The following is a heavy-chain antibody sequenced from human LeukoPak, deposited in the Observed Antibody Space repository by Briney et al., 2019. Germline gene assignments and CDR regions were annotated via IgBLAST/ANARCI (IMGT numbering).Heavy chain of an antibody. Sequence: GGSLRLSCAASGFTFSHYAMSWVRQAPGKGVEWVSAISGSGGSTYYADSVKGRFTISRDNSKNTLYLQMNSLRAEDTAVYYCATGWQILDYWGQGALVTVSS. CDR2: ISGSGGST. CDR3: ATGWQILDY. D-gene: IGHD6-19*01. CDR1: GFTFSHYA. V-gene: IGHV3-23*01. J-gene: IGHJ4*02.